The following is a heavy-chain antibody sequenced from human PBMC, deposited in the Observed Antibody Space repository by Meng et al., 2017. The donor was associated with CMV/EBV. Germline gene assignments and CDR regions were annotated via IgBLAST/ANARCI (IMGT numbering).Heavy chain of an antibody. CDR1: GFTFSSYA. CDR2: ISGSGGST. D-gene: IGHD5-18*01. Sequence: GESLKISCAASGFTFSSYAMSWVRQAPGKGLEWVSAISGSGGSTYYADSVKGRFTISRDNSKNALYLQMNSLRAEDTAVYYCAKAESRYVDTAMDYWGQGTLVIVSS. V-gene: IGHV3-23*01. CDR3: AKAESRYVDTAMDY. J-gene: IGHJ4*02.